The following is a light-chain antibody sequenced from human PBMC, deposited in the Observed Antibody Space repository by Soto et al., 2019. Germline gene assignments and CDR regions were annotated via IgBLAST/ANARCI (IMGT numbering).Light chain of an antibody. V-gene: IGKV3-15*01. CDR1: HSVSSS. J-gene: IGKJ5*01. CDR3: QQYHNWPPIT. CDR2: AAS. Sequence: EIVMTQSPATLSVSPGERATLSCRASHSVSSSLAWYQQKPGQVTRLLIYAASTRATGIPDRFSGSGSGTEFTLTISSLQSEDFAVYYCQQYHNWPPITFGQVTRLEVK.